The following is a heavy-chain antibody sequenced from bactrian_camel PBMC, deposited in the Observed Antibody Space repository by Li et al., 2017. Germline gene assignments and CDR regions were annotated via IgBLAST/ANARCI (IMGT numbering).Heavy chain of an antibody. CDR2: ITREGRT. CDR1: GYPGR. CDR3: GAGGRFGGSCLRLDIHSF. V-gene: IGHV3S53*01. D-gene: IGHD6*01. J-gene: IGHJ4*01. Sequence: HVQLVESGGGSVQAGGSLSLSCAASGYPGRMAWFRQAPEKQREGGASITREGRTTDADSVKGRFTISTDNDKNTVYLQMNSLKPEDPAMYDCGAGGRFGGSCLRLDIHSFWGQGTQVTVS.